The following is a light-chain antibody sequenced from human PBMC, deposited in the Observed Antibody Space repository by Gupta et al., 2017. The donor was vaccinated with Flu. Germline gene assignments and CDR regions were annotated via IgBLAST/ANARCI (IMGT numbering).Light chain of an antibody. CDR3: RQSLPHPWT. CDR2: EDS. V-gene: IGKV2D-29*01. Sequence: VTAGQPAYISFKVNQCRRKSDGMTYLYWFSQMPSQPGQLLIQEDSKRDSGVPQRFSGRGSWTDFTLKITRVECENVVVYYCRQSLPHPWTFGQGTKVEI. J-gene: IGKJ1*01. CDR1: QCRRKSDGMTY.